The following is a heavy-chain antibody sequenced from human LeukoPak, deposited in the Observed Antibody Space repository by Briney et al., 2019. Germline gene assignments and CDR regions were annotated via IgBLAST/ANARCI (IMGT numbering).Heavy chain of an antibody. CDR1: GFTFNHYA. V-gene: IGHV3-23*01. Sequence: GVSLRLSCAACGFTFNHYAMSWARQAPGKGLEWVSGINHLGHTFYADSVKGRFTISRDNSQNTLFLQMNSLRADDTAEYFCARDHGSQDSGAWYVFDYWGRGTLVTVSS. J-gene: IGHJ4*02. D-gene: IGHD6-19*01. CDR2: INHLGHT. CDR3: ARDHGSQDSGAWYVFDY.